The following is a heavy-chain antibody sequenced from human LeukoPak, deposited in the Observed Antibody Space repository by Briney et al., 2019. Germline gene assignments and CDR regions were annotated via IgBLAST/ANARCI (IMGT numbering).Heavy chain of an antibody. CDR2: IIPIFGTA. D-gene: IGHD6-6*01. CDR1: GGTFSSYA. Sequence: SVKVSCKASGGTFSSYAISWVRQAPGQGLEWMGGIIPIFGTANYAQKFQGRVTITTDESTSTAYMELSSLRSEDTAVYYCASQLYSCSSALVYYYYYMDVWGKGTTVTVSS. V-gene: IGHV1-69*05. J-gene: IGHJ6*03. CDR3: ASQLYSCSSALVYYYYYMDV.